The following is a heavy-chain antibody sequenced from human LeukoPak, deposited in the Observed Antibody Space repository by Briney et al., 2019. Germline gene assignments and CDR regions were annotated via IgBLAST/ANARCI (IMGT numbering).Heavy chain of an antibody. J-gene: IGHJ4*02. Sequence: PGGSLRLSCAASGFTFSSYAMSWVRQAPGKGLEWVSGISWNSGSIGYADSVKGRFTISRDNAKNSLYLQMNSLRAEDTALYYCAKGSYLITMVRGATFDYWGQGTLVTVSS. CDR1: GFTFSSYA. D-gene: IGHD3-10*01. V-gene: IGHV3-9*01. CDR3: AKGSYLITMVRGATFDY. CDR2: ISWNSGSI.